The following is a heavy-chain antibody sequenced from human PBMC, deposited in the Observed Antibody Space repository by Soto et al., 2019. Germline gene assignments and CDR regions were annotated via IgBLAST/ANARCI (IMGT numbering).Heavy chain of an antibody. CDR2: ISDDGSNE. D-gene: IGHD1-1*01. CDR3: TKAITTLRFYFDS. CDR1: EFIFSGYG. Sequence: GGSLRLSCAASEFIFSGYGMHWVRQAPGKGLEWVAIISDDGSNEEYADSVKGRFTISRDNSKNTLYLQMNSLRTEDTALYYCTKAITTLRFYFDSWGPGTLVTVSS. V-gene: IGHV3-30*18. J-gene: IGHJ4*02.